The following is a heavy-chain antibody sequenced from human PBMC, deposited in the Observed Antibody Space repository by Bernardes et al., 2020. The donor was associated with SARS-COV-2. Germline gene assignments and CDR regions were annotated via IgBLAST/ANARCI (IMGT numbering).Heavy chain of an antibody. CDR3: AREKSQRDSYNQGFDF. CDR1: GFTFSGYS. J-gene: IGHJ4*02. Sequence: GGSLRLSCVASGFTFSGYSMNWVRQAPGKGLEWVSSISRSRRNIYYLDSVKRRFTISRDNAKNSLYLQMNSLRAEDTAVYYCAREKSQRDSYNQGFDFWGRGTMVTVSS. CDR2: ISRSRRNI. V-gene: IGHV3-21*01. D-gene: IGHD1-1*01.